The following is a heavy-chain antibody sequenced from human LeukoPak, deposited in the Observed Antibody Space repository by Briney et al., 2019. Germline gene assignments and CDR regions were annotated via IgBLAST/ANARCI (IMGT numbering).Heavy chain of an antibody. CDR2: INPNTGGT. D-gene: IGHD6-19*01. CDR1: GYTFTGYY. J-gene: IGHJ4*02. V-gene: IGHV1-2*02. CDR3: ARVISPYSSAWYGDDC. Sequence: ASVKVSCKTSGYTFTGYYMHWVRQAPGQGLEWMGWINPNTGGTNYEQKFQGRVTMTRDTSISTAYMELSRLTSGDTAVYYCARVISPYSSAWYGDDCWGQGTLVIVSS.